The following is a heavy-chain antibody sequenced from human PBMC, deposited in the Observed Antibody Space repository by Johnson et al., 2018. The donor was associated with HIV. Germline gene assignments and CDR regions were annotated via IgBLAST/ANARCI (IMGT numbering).Heavy chain of an antibody. CDR3: ARERSPYYDSSGYHDAFDI. Sequence: NKYYADSVKGRFTISRDNSKNTLYLQMNSLRAEDTAVYYCARERSPYYDSSGYHDAFDIWGQGTMVTVSS. V-gene: IGHV3-30*01. D-gene: IGHD3-22*01. J-gene: IGHJ3*02. CDR2: NK.